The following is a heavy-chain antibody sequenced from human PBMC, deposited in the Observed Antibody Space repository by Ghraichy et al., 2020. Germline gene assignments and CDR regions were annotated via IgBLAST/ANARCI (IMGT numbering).Heavy chain of an antibody. D-gene: IGHD3-10*01. CDR1: GGSISSYY. V-gene: IGHV4-59*01. CDR2: IYYSGST. CDR3: ARDQGGLLPKWYFDL. Sequence: SETLSLTCTVSGGSISSYYWSWIRQPPGKGLEWIGYIYYSGSTNYNPSLKSRVTISVDTSKNQFSLKLSSVTAADTAVYYCARDQGGLLPKWYFDLWGRGTLVTVSS. J-gene: IGHJ2*01.